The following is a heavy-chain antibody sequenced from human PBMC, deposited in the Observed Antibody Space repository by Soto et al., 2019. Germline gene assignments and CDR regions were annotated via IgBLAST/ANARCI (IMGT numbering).Heavy chain of an antibody. CDR3: ARCMELGYYYAMDV. CDR2: IFYSGIP. J-gene: IGHJ6*02. CDR1: GGSISSSSYF. V-gene: IGHV4-39*07. Sequence: SETLSLTCTVSGGSISSSSYFWGWIRQPPGKGLEWIGSIFYSGIPYKNPSLKGRVTISVDTSKNQFSLKLSSVTAADTAVYYCARCMELGYYYAMDVWGQGTAVTVSS. D-gene: IGHD1-7*01.